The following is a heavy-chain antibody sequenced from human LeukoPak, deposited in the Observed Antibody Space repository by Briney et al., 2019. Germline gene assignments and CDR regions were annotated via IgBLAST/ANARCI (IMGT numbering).Heavy chain of an antibody. J-gene: IGHJ4*02. D-gene: IGHD1-26*01. CDR1: GFTFSSYA. V-gene: IGHV3-30-3*01. CDR3: ARGPVKWTVDEPSY. Sequence: GGSLRLSCAASGFTFSSYAMHWVRQAPGKGLEWVAVISYDGSNKYYADSVKGRFTISRDNSRNTLYLQMNSLRAEDTAVYYCARGPVKWTVDEPSYWGQGTLVTVSS. CDR2: ISYDGSNK.